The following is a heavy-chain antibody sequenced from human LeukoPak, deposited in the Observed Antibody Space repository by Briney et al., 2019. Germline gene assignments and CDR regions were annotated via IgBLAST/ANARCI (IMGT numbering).Heavy chain of an antibody. Sequence: PGGSLRLSCAASGFTFSSYWMHWVRQAPGKGLVWVSRINSDGSSTSYADSVKGRFTISRDNSRNTLYLQMNSLRPEDTAVYYCAREGGIGDIVAPTLDYWGQGTLVTVSS. J-gene: IGHJ4*02. V-gene: IGHV3-74*01. CDR2: INSDGSST. CDR3: AREGGIGDIVAPTLDY. D-gene: IGHD5-12*01. CDR1: GFTFSSYW.